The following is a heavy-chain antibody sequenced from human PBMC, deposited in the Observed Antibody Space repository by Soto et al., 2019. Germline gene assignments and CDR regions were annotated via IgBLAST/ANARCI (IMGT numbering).Heavy chain of an antibody. Sequence: QLQLQESGPGLVKPWETLSLTCSVSGDSINSDKYYWGWIRQPPGKGLEWIGSIYFRGNTYYNPSFQTRVTISLDKSKSQFSLKLNSVTAADSAVYFCARLEGLATISYYFDFWGQGALVTVSS. CDR3: ARLEGLATISYYFDF. J-gene: IGHJ4*02. V-gene: IGHV4-39*01. D-gene: IGHD3-9*01. CDR1: GDSINSDKYY. CDR2: IYFRGNT.